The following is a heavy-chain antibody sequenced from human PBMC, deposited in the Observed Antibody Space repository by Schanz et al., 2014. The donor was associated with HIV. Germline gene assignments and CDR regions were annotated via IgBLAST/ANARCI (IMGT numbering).Heavy chain of an antibody. V-gene: IGHV3-23D*01. CDR1: GFTFNNYA. Sequence: EVQLLDSGGGLVQPGGSLRLSCVASGFTFNNYAMTXXXXXXXXXRHCPPPNTQSPHHPTTADSEDGQFTISRDNSKNTLYLQMKSLRVEDTAVYYCAREAYDMSTGYYNPVLGYWGQGTLVTVSS. CDR2: NTQSPHHP. D-gene: IGHD3-9*01. J-gene: IGHJ4*02. CDR3: AREAYDMSTGYYNPVLGY.